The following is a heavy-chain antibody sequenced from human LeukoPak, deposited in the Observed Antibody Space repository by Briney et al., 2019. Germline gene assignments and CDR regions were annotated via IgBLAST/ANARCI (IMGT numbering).Heavy chain of an antibody. CDR1: GGSLSSYY. J-gene: IGHJ4*02. CDR3: AQGDIAAAVG. Sequence: SETLSLTCTVSGGSLSSYYWSWIRQPPGKGLEWIGYIYYSGSTNYNPSLKSRVTISVDTSKNQFSLKLSSVTAADTAVYYCAQGDIAAAVGWGQGTLVTVSS. D-gene: IGHD6-13*01. V-gene: IGHV4-59*01. CDR2: IYYSGST.